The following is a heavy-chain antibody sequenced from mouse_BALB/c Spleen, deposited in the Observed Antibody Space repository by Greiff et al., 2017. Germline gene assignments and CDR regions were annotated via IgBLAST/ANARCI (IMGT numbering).Heavy chain of an antibody. V-gene: IGHV1S130*01. CDR1: GYTFTSSW. Sequence: QVQLQQPGPVLVRPGASVKLSCKASGYTFTSSWMHWAKQRPGQGLEWIGEIHPNSGNTNYNEKFKGKATLTVDTSSSTAYVDLSSLTSEDSAVYYCARSADGYYIMDYWGQGTSVTVSS. D-gene: IGHD2-3*01. CDR3: ARSADGYYIMDY. CDR2: IHPNSGNT. J-gene: IGHJ4*01.